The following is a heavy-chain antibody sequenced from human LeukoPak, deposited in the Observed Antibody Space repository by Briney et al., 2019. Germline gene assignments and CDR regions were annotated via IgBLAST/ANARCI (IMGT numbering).Heavy chain of an antibody. CDR2: IYTSGST. Sequence: SETQSLTCTVSGGSISSYYWSWIRQPAGKGLEWIGRIYTSGSTNYNPSLKSRVTMSVDTSKNQFSLKLSSVTAADTAVYYCARGRITMVRGVMDRDAFDIWGQGTMLTVSS. CDR1: GGSISSYY. D-gene: IGHD3-10*01. J-gene: IGHJ3*02. CDR3: ARGRITMVRGVMDRDAFDI. V-gene: IGHV4-4*07.